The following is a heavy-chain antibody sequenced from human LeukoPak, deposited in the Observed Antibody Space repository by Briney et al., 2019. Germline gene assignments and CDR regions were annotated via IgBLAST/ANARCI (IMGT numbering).Heavy chain of an antibody. V-gene: IGHV3-23*01. CDR1: GFTFSSYA. CDR3: AKGWELLDYYYYMDV. D-gene: IGHD1-26*01. CDR2: ISGSGGST. Sequence: GGSLRLSCTASGFTFSSYAMSWVRQAPGKGLEWVSAISGSGGSTYYADSVKGRFTISRDNSKNTLYLQMNSLRAEDTAVYYCAKGWELLDYYYYMDVWGKGTTVTVSS. J-gene: IGHJ6*03.